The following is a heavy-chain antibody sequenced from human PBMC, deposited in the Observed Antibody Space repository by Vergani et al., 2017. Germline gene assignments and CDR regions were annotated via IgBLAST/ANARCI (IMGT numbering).Heavy chain of an antibody. CDR2: IDHTGRP. V-gene: IGHV4-34*01. CDR1: GGSFTSYH. Sequence: QVQLQQWGGGLLKPSETLSLTCVVNGGSFTSYHWTWLRQSPGEGLEWVGDIDHTGRPDYNPSLKSRLTMSVDKSRNQFSLTLNSVTATDTAIYFCARVNTETNGHLYYYYYMDFWGQGTAVTVS. J-gene: IGHJ6*03. CDR3: ARVNTETNGHLYYYYYMDF. D-gene: IGHD4-11*01.